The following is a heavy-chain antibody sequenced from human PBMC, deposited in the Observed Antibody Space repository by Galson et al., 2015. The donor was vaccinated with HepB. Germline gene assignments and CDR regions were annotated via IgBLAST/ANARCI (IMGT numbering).Heavy chain of an antibody. CDR3: AKGVLPDDAFDI. CDR2: ISGSGGST. V-gene: IGHV3-23*01. CDR1: GFTFSSYA. D-gene: IGHD3-10*01. Sequence: SLRLSCAASGFTFSSYAMSWVRQAPGKGLEWVSAISGSGGSTYYADSVKGRFTISRDNSKNTLYLQMNSLRAEDTAVYYCAKGVLPDDAFDIWGQGTMVTVSS. J-gene: IGHJ3*02.